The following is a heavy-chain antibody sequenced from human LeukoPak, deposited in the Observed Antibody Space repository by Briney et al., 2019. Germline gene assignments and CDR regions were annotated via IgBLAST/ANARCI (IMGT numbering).Heavy chain of an antibody. Sequence: GGSLRLSCAASGFTFSSYAMSWVRQAPGKGLEWVSGISDSGGSTNYADSVKGRFTTSRDNSKNTLYLQMNSLRAEDTAVYYCAKDTGDYYDSSGTNDYWGQGTLVTVSS. CDR1: GFTFSSYA. J-gene: IGHJ4*02. D-gene: IGHD3-22*01. V-gene: IGHV3-23*01. CDR3: AKDTGDYYDSSGTNDY. CDR2: ISDSGGST.